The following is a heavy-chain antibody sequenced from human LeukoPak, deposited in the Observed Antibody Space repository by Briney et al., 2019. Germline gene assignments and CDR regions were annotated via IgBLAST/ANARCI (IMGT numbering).Heavy chain of an antibody. J-gene: IGHJ4*02. Sequence: ASVKASCKASGYTFTSYGISWVRQAPGQGLEWMGWISAYNGNTNYAQKLQGRVTMTTDTSTSTAYMELRSLRSDDTAVYYCARDLIRGSYPDYWGQGTLVTVSS. CDR2: ISAYNGNT. CDR1: GYTFTSYG. V-gene: IGHV1-18*01. D-gene: IGHD1-26*01. CDR3: ARDLIRGSYPDY.